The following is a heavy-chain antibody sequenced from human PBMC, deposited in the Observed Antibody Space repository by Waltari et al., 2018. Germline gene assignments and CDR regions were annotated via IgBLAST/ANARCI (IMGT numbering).Heavy chain of an antibody. D-gene: IGHD5-12*01. J-gene: IGHJ4*02. Sequence: QVQLVQSGAEVKKPGSSVKVSCKASGGTFSSYAISWVRQAPGQGLEWMGGIIPMFGTANYAQRFQGRVTITADESTSTAYMELSSLRSEDTAVYYCARSRSGGYDLSDYFDYWGQGTLVTVSS. CDR1: GGTFSSYA. V-gene: IGHV1-69*01. CDR2: IIPMFGTA. CDR3: ARSRSGGYDLSDYFDY.